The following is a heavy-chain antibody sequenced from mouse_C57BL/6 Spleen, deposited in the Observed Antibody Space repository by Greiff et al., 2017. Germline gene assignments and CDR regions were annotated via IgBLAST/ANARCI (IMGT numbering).Heavy chain of an antibody. CDR1: GYTFTEYT. Sequence: QVHVKQSGAELVKPGASVKLSCKASGYTFTEYTIHWVKQRSGQGLEWIGWFYPGSGSIKYNEKFKDKATLTADKSSSTVYMELSRLTSEDSAVYFWARHEDPGDYDSAWFAYWGQGTLVTVSA. CDR3: ARHEDPGDYDSAWFAY. J-gene: IGHJ3*01. V-gene: IGHV1-62-2*01. D-gene: IGHD2-4*01. CDR2: FYPGSGSI.